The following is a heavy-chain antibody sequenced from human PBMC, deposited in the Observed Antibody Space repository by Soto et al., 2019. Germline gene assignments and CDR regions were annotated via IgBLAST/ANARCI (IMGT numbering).Heavy chain of an antibody. J-gene: IGHJ5*02. Sequence: EASVKVSCKASGYTFTSYYIHWVRQAPGQGLEWVAMINPGGGRTKNAQMFQGRVTLTRDTSTGTVDMERSSLTSADTAVYSCARGTSCGGDCYLSDPWGRGSRVTVPA. V-gene: IGHV1-46*01. CDR1: GYTFTSYY. CDR3: ARGTSCGGDCYLSDP. D-gene: IGHD2-21*02. CDR2: INPGGGRT.